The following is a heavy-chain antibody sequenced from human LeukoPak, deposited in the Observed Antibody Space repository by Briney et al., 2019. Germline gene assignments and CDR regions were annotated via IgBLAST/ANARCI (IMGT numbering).Heavy chain of an antibody. J-gene: IGHJ4*02. V-gene: IGHV4-59*01. CDR3: ARDLYSGYAAGY. CDR2: IYYSGST. D-gene: IGHD5-12*01. CDR1: GGSISSYY. Sequence: SETLSLTCTVSGGSISSYYWSWIRQPPGKGLEWIGYIYYSGSTNYNPSLKSRVTISVDTSKNQFSLKLSSVTAADTAVYYCARDLYSGYAAGYWGQGTLVTVSS.